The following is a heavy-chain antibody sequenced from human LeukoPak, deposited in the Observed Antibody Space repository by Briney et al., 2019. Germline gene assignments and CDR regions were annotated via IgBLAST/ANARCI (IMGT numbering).Heavy chain of an antibody. CDR1: GFTFSSYG. D-gene: IGHD2-2*02. CDR3: ARGYCSSTSCYTFDY. J-gene: IGHJ4*02. V-gene: IGHV3-33*01. Sequence: PGGSLRLSCAASGFTFSSYGMHWVRQAPGKGLEWVAVIWYDGSNKYHADSVKGRFTISRDNSKNTLYLQMNSLRAEDTAVYYCARGYCSSTSCYTFDYWGQGALVTVSS. CDR2: IWYDGSNK.